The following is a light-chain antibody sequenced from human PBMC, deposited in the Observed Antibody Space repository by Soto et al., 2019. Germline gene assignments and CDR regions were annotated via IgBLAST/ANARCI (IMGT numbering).Light chain of an antibody. CDR2: KIS. V-gene: IGKV2-24*01. J-gene: IGKJ4*01. CDR1: QSLQHSDGNTY. Sequence: DLVLTQTPLSSPVTLGQPASISCRSSQSLQHSDGNTYLSWLQQRPGQPPRLLIYKISSRFSGVPDRFSGSGAGTDFTLKISRVEAEDVGIYYCMQATQFPLTFGGGTKVEIK. CDR3: MQATQFPLT.